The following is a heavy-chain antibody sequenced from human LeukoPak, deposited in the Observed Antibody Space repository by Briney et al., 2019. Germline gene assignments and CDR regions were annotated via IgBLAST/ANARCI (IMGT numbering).Heavy chain of an antibody. CDR2: ISYDGSNK. CDR1: GFTFSSYA. J-gene: IGHJ4*02. D-gene: IGHD5-24*01. Sequence: GGSLRLSCAASGFTFSSYAMHWVRQAPGKGLEWVAVISYDGSNKYYADSVKGRFTISRDNSKNTLYLQMNSLKAEDTAVYYCARGVATITPAFDYWGQGTLVTVSS. V-gene: IGHV3-30*04. CDR3: ARGVATITPAFDY.